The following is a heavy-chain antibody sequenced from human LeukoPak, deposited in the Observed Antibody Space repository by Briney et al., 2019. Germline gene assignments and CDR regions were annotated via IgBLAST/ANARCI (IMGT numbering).Heavy chain of an antibody. Sequence: PSETLSLTCAVYGGSFSGYYWSWIRQPPGKGLEWIGSIYYSGSTYYNPSLKSRVTISVDTSKNQFSLKLSSVTAADTAVYYCARHLKYYYDSWFDPWGQGTLVTVSS. CDR1: GGSFSGYY. J-gene: IGHJ5*02. D-gene: IGHD3-22*01. CDR2: IYYSGST. V-gene: IGHV4-34*01. CDR3: ARHLKYYYDSWFDP.